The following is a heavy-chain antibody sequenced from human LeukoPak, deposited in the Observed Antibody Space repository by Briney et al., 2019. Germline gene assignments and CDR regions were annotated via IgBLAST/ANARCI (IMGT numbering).Heavy chain of an antibody. CDR3: ARDSWKQQLSLYFDY. J-gene: IGHJ4*02. Sequence: EGSLRLSCAASGFTFSSYSMNRVRQAPGKGLEWVSYISSSSTIYYADSVKGRFTISRDNAKNSLYLQMNSLRDEDTAVYYCARDSWKQQLSLYFDYWGQGTLVTVSS. CDR1: GFTFSSYS. CDR2: ISSSSTI. V-gene: IGHV3-48*02. D-gene: IGHD6-13*01.